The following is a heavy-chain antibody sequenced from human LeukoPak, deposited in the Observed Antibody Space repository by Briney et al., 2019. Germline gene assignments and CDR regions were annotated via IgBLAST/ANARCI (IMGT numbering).Heavy chain of an antibody. CDR1: GGTFSSYA. Sequence: SVKVSWKASGGTFSSYAISWVRQAPGQGLEWMGRIIPIFGIANYAQKFQGRVTITADKSTSTAYMELSSLRSEDTAVYYCARELMDTAMVTGFGYWGQGTLVTVSS. J-gene: IGHJ4*02. CDR2: IIPIFGIA. CDR3: ARELMDTAMVTGFGY. V-gene: IGHV1-69*04. D-gene: IGHD5-18*01.